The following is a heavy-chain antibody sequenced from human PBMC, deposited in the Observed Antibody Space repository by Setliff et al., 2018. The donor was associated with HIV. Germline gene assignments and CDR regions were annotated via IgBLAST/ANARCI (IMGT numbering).Heavy chain of an antibody. CDR1: GYSVSSGYY. J-gene: IGHJ4*02. CDR3: VSGPLSGYGYYFDY. CDR2: FYHSGST. D-gene: IGHD3-3*01. V-gene: IGHV4-38-2*01. Sequence: KSSETLSLTCAVSGYSVSSGYYWGWIRQPPGKGLEWIGSFYHSGSTFYNPSLKSRVTISLDTSKNQFSLTLGSVTAADTAVYYCVSGPLSGYGYYFDYWGQGARVTVSS.